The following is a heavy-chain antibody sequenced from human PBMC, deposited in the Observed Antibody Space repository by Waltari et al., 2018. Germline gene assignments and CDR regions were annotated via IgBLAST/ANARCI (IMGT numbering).Heavy chain of an antibody. D-gene: IGHD3-10*01. CDR1: GFTFDDYA. V-gene: IGHV3-9*01. Sequence: EVQLVESGGGLVQPGRSLRLSCAASGFTFDDYAMHWVRQAPGKGLEWVSGISWSSGSIGEADYVNGRVTMSRDNAKNALYLQRNSLRAEDTALYYCAKDKVTNTMVRGGNAFDIGGQGKMVTGSS. J-gene: IGHJ3*02. CDR2: ISWSSGSI. CDR3: AKDKVTNTMVRGGNAFDI.